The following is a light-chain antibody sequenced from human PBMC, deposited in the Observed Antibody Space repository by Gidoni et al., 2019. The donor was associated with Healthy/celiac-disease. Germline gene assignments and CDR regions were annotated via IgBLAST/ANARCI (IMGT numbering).Light chain of an antibody. J-gene: IGKJ4*01. Sequence: DIQLTESPSTLSASVGDRVTITCRASQSISSWLVWYQQKPGKAPKLLIYKASSLESGVPSRFSGSGSGTDFTLTISSLQPDDFATYYCQQYNSYSSSFGGGTKVEIK. CDR2: KAS. V-gene: IGKV1-5*03. CDR1: QSISSW. CDR3: QQYNSYSSS.